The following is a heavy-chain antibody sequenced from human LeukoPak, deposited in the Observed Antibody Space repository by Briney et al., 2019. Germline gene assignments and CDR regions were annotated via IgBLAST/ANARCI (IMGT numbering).Heavy chain of an antibody. CDR1: GFTFSSYA. J-gene: IGHJ6*02. Sequence: PGGSLRPSCAASGFTFSSYAMSWVRQAPGKGLEWVSAISGSGGSTYYADSVKGRFTISRDNSKNTLYLQMNSLRAEDTAVYYCAKDKYDYHYGMDVWGQGTTVTVSS. D-gene: IGHD2-8*01. CDR3: AKDKYDYHYGMDV. CDR2: ISGSGGST. V-gene: IGHV3-23*01.